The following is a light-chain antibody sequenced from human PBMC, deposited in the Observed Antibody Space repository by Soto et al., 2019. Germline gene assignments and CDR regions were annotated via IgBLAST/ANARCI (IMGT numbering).Light chain of an antibody. CDR1: QSVSNN. Sequence: EIVMTQSPATLSVSPGERATLSCRASQSVSNNLAWYQQKPGQAPRLLIYFASTRATGIPARFSGSGSGTQFTLTITSLQSEDVAVYYCQHYDEWPLTFGGGTKVEIK. V-gene: IGKV3-15*01. CDR3: QHYDEWPLT. J-gene: IGKJ4*01. CDR2: FAS.